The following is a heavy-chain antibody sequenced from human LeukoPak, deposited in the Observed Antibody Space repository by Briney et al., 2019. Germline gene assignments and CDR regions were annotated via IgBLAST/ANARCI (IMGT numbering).Heavy chain of an antibody. CDR1: GFPFDDYS. J-gene: IGHJ4*02. CDR3: AKDAPRHTSGSFGYFDY. D-gene: IGHD6-19*01. Sequence: GSLKLSLAAPGFPFDDYSMHLGRPAPGKRLEWVPLIRWDCGSKYLSDSVTGRFTISRDNSKNSLYLQMNSLRTEDTALYFCAKDAPRHTSGSFGYFDYWGQGTLVTVSS. V-gene: IGHV3-43*01. CDR2: IRWDCGSK.